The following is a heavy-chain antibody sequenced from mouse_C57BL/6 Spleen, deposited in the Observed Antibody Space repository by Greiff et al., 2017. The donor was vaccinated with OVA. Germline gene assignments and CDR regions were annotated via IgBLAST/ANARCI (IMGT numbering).Heavy chain of an antibody. CDR1: GYTFTSYW. CDR3: ARPSPSGSSAWFAY. V-gene: IGHV1-59*01. Sequence: QVQLQQPGAELVKPGASVKMSCKASGYTFTSYWMHWVKQRPGQGLEWIGVIDPSDSYTNYNQKFKGKATLTVDTSSSTAYMQLSSLTSEDSAVYYCARPSPSGSSAWFAYWGQGTLVTVSA. J-gene: IGHJ3*01. CDR2: IDPSDSYT. D-gene: IGHD1-1*01.